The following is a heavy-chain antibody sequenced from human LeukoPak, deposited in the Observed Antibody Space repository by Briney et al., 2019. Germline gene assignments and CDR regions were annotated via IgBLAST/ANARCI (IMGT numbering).Heavy chain of an antibody. CDR2: TYYRSNKWNS. CDR1: GDSVSSDSAV. Sequence: SQTLLLTCAISGDSVSSDSAVWKWIRQSPSRGLEWLGRTYYRSNKWNSHYAESVKSRLTIKPDTSRNQFSLQLNSVTPEDTAVYYCARDGSASFFNLWGQGTLVAVSS. CDR3: ARDGSASFFNL. V-gene: IGHV6-1*01. J-gene: IGHJ5*02. D-gene: IGHD3-10*01.